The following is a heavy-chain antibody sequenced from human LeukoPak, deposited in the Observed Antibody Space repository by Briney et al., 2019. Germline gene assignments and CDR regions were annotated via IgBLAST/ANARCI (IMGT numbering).Heavy chain of an antibody. CDR3: ARPRV. CDR2: INHSGST. D-gene: IGHD6-13*01. V-gene: IGHV4-39*07. CDR1: GGSISSSSYY. J-gene: IGHJ4*02. Sequence: SETLSLTCTVSGGSISSSSYYWSWIRQPPGKGLEWIGEINHSGSTNYNPSLKSRVTISVDTSKNQFSLKLSSVTAADTAVYYCARPRVWGQGTLVTVSS.